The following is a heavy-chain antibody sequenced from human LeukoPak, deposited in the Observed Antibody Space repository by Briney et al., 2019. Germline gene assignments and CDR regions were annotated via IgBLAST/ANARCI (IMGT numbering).Heavy chain of an antibody. Sequence: GGSLRLSCAASGFTFDDYAMHWVRQAPGKGLEWVSGISWNSGDIGYADSVKGRFTISRDKAKNSLYLQMNSLKTEDTALYYCAKEAGDWFDPWGQGTLVTVSS. J-gene: IGHJ5*02. CDR1: GFTFDDYA. D-gene: IGHD6-13*01. CDR2: ISWNSGDI. CDR3: AKEAGDWFDP. V-gene: IGHV3-9*01.